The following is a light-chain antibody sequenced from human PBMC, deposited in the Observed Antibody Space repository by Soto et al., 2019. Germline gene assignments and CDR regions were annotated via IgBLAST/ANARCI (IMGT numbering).Light chain of an antibody. J-gene: IGKJ1*01. CDR3: QQYNNWPPKT. V-gene: IGKV3-20*01. Sequence: EIVLTQSPGTLSLSPGERATLSCRASQSISSGYLAWYQQKPGQAPRLLIHGASSRATGIPDRFSDSGSGTDFTLTISRLEPEDFAVYYCQQYNNWPPKTFGQGTKVEIK. CDR1: QSISSGY. CDR2: GAS.